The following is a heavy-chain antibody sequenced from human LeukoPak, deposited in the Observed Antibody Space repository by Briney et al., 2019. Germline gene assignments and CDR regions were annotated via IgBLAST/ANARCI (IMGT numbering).Heavy chain of an antibody. CDR2: ISGGSDTI. CDR1: GFAFSVYS. Sequence: SGGSLRLSCAASGFAFSVYSMNWVRQAPGKGLEWVSYISGGSDTIYFADSVKGRFTISRDNAKNSLYLQVNSLRAEDTALYYCARTDAFDIWGQGTMVTVSS. J-gene: IGHJ3*02. V-gene: IGHV3-48*01. CDR3: ARTDAFDI.